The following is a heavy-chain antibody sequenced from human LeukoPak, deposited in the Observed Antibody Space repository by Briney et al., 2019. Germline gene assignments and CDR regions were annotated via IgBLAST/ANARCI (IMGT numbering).Heavy chain of an antibody. D-gene: IGHD6-19*01. V-gene: IGHV1-2*02. CDR1: GYLFTDYY. CDR2: INPNSGGT. CDR3: ARDQEQWPGDP. J-gene: IGHJ5*02. Sequence: GASVKVSCKASGYLFTDYYIHWVRQAPGQGLEWMGWINPNSGGTNYAQKFQGRVTMTRDTSISTAYMELSRLRSDDTAVYYCARDQEQWPGDPWGQGTLVTVSS.